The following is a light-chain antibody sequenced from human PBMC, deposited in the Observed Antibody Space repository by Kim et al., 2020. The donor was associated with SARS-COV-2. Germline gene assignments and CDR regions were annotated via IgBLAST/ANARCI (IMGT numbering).Light chain of an antibody. Sequence: DIQLTQSPSTLPASVGDRVTITCRSCQSIGSSLAWYQQKPGHAPKLLIYDATNLEIGVPSRFSGIGSGTEFTLTISSLQPDDFATYYCQQYGSTFLYTFGQGTKLEI. CDR2: DAT. CDR3: QQYGSTFLYT. J-gene: IGKJ2*01. CDR1: QSIGSS. V-gene: IGKV1-5*01.